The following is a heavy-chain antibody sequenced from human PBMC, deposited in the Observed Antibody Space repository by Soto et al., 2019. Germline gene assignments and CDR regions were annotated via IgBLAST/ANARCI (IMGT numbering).Heavy chain of an antibody. CDR3: ARGGGYDSFDY. J-gene: IGHJ4*02. D-gene: IGHD5-12*01. V-gene: IGHV4-30-2*06. CDR2: ISHLENT. Sequence: QLQLQESGSGVVKTSETLSLTCTVSGASISYGGFSWSWIRQSPGKGLEWIGYISHLENTYLHPSFKSRLTRPIGRTRNQFSLKLSSVTAADMAVYYCARGGGYDSFDYWGQGVLVTVSS. CDR1: GASISYGGFS.